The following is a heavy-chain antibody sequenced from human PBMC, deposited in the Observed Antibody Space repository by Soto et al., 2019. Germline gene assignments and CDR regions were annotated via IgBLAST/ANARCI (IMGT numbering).Heavy chain of an antibody. CDR1: GGSISSSNW. CDR3: ARSGLYCSGGSCYRPSIDY. D-gene: IGHD2-15*01. Sequence: SETLSLTCAVSGGSISSSNWWSWVRQPPGKGLEWIGEIYHSGSTNYNPSLKSRVTISVDKSKNQFSLKLSSVTAADTAVYYCARSGLYCSGGSCYRPSIDYWGQGTLVTVSS. V-gene: IGHV4-4*02. J-gene: IGHJ4*02. CDR2: IYHSGST.